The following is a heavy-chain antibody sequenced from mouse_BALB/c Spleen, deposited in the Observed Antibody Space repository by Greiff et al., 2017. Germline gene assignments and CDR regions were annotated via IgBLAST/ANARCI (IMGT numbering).Heavy chain of an antibody. CDR1: GFAFSSYD. CDR2: ISSGGGST. D-gene: IGHD2-1*01. Sequence: EVKVVESGGGLVKPGGSLKLSCAASGFAFSSYDMSWVRQTPEKRLEWVAYISSGGGSTYYPDTVKGRFTISRDNAKNTLYLQMSSLKSEDTAMYYCARQGRSGGNYGWFAYWGQGTLVTVSA. J-gene: IGHJ3*01. CDR3: ARQGRSGGNYGWFAY. V-gene: IGHV5-12-1*01.